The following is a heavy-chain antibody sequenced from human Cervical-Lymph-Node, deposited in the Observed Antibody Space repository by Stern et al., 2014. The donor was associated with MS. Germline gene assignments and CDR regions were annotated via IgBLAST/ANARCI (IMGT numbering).Heavy chain of an antibody. CDR3: VREPPYTGRFDL. D-gene: IGHD2-2*02. J-gene: IGHJ2*01. V-gene: IGHV1-46*03. CDR2: MWPGGGRT. CDR1: GHTVTTYY. Sequence: QVQLVQSEAEVKKPGASVRISCKGSGHTVTTYYVHWVRQAPGHGLAWMGVMWPGGGRTSYAQRFQGRVSMTSDSSATTEYMDLSSLRSEDTAVYYCVREPPYTGRFDLWGRGTLVTVSS.